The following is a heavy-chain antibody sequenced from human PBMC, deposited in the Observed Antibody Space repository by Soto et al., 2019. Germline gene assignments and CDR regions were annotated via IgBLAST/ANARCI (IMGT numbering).Heavy chain of an antibody. J-gene: IGHJ4*02. V-gene: IGHV1-3*01. D-gene: IGHD3-10*01. CDR2: INAGNGNT. CDR1: GYTFTSYA. CDR3: ASSIRLAGDC. Sequence: QVQLVQSGAAVKKPGASVKVSCKASGYTFTSYAMHWVRQAPGHRLEWMGWINAGNGNTKYSQKCQGRVTITRETSASRAYMVLSSLRSEDAAVYYCASSIRLAGDCWGQGTLVTVSS.